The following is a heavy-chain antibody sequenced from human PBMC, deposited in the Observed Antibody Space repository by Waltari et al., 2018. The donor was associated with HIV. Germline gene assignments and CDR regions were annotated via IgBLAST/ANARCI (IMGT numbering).Heavy chain of an antibody. CDR2: IRSKAYGGTT. J-gene: IGHJ4*02. CDR1: GFSFGDYA. V-gene: IGHV3-49*03. Sequence: EVQLGESGGGLVQPGRYLRLSWATSGFSFGDYAMSWFRQAPGKGLEWVGFIRSKAYGGTTQYAASVKGRFTISRDDSKSIAYLQMNSLKTEDTALYYCTRGTFTVTYYFDYWGRGTLVTVSS. CDR3: TRGTFTVTYYFDY. D-gene: IGHD4-17*01.